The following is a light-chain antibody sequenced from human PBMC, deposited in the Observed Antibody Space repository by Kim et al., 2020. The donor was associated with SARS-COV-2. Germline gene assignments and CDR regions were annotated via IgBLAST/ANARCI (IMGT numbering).Light chain of an antibody. CDR2: QIS. J-gene: IGKJ2*01. Sequence: QPASISCRSSQSLVNRDGNTYVNWLQQRPGQSPRLLVYQISKRASGVPDRFSGSGSGNDFTLKISGVEAEDVGIYYCLQGTHWPKTFGQGTKLEI. V-gene: IGKV2-30*01. CDR1: QSLVNRDGNTY. CDR3: LQGTHWPKT.